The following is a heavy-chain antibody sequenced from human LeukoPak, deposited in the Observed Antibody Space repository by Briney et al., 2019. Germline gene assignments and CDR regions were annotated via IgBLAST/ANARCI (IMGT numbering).Heavy chain of an antibody. Sequence: GGSLRLSCAASGFTFSSYLMSWVRQAPGKGLEWVANIKQEGSEKYYVDSVKGRFTISRDNAKNSLYLQMNSLRAEDKAVYYCARFDYGSGSYDYWGQGTLVTVSS. CDR2: IKQEGSEK. D-gene: IGHD3-10*01. V-gene: IGHV3-7*04. CDR3: ARFDYGSGSYDY. CDR1: GFTFSSYL. J-gene: IGHJ4*02.